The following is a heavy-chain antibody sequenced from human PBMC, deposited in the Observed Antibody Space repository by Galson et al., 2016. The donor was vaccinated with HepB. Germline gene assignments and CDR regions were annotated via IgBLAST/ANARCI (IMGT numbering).Heavy chain of an antibody. J-gene: IGHJ6*02. V-gene: IGHV6-1*01. CDR1: GDSVSSKTVA. CDR2: TYSRSRWHT. D-gene: IGHD6-19*01. Sequence: CAISGDSVSSKTVAWNWIRQSPSRGLEWLGGTYSRSRWHTDYAPSMKSRITISSDTSKNQFSLQLNSVTPEDTAVYYCVRAATALRSGWKTLAPRFYYSGMDVWGQRTTVTVSS. CDR3: VRAATALRSGWKTLAPRFYYSGMDV.